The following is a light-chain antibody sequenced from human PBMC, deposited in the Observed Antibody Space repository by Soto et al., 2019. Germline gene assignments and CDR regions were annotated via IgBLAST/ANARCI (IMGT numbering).Light chain of an antibody. J-gene: IGKJ4*01. CDR3: QQYASSPLT. Sequence: EIVLTQSPGTLSVSPGERATLSCRASQSVGRNYVAWYQQKPGQAPRLLIYGASSRATGIPDRFSGSGSGTDFTLTISRLEPEDFAVYYCQQYASSPLTFGGGTKVETK. CDR2: GAS. CDR1: QSVGRNY. V-gene: IGKV3-20*01.